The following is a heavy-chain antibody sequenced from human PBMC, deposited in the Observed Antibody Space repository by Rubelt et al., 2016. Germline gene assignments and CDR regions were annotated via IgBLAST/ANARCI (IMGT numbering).Heavy chain of an antibody. D-gene: IGHD3-9*01. V-gene: IGHV4-31*03. CDR3: ARQDVLTGYYSGMDV. J-gene: IGHJ6*04. CDR1: GGSVSSGGVQ. CDR2: ICFSGET. Sequence: QVQLQESGPGLVKPSQTLSLTCTVSGGSVSSGGVQWTWIRQYPGEGLEWIGYICFSGETVYNESLKSRLRLSIGPSKQQWALKVSSGRAGETAVYYCARQDVLTGYYSGMDVWGKGTTVSGAS.